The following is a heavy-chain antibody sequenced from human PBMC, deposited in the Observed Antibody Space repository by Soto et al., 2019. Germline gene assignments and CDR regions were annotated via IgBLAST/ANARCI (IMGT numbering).Heavy chain of an antibody. CDR2: IKQDESEK. J-gene: IGHJ4*02. CDR3: ARGHWGSRTLDY. Sequence: GGSLRLSCAASGFTFSSYWMSWARQAPGKGLEWVANIKQDESEKYYVDPVKGRFTVSRDNAKKSLYLQMNSLRAEDTAVYYCARGHWGSRTLDYWGQGTLVPVSS. V-gene: IGHV3-7*01. D-gene: IGHD7-27*01. CDR1: GFTFSSYW.